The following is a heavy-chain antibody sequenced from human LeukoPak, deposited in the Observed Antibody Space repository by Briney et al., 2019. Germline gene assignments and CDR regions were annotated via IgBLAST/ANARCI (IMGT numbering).Heavy chain of an antibody. CDR2: INSDGSST. V-gene: IGHV3-74*01. D-gene: IGHD2-8*01. CDR1: GFTFSSSW. CDR3: ARDSPYCTNGVCFDYYGMDV. J-gene: IGHJ6*02. Sequence: GGSLRLSCAASGFTFSSSWMHWVRQAPGKGLVWVSRINSDGSSTSYADSVKDRFTISRDNAKNTLYLQMNSLRAEDTAVYYCARDSPYCTNGVCFDYYGMDVWGQGTTVTVSS.